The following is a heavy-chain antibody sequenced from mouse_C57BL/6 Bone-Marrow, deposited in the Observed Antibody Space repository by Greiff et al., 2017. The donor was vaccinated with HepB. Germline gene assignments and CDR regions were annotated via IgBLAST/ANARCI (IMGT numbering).Heavy chain of an antibody. V-gene: IGHV5-6*01. CDR2: ISSGGSYT. J-gene: IGHJ2*01. D-gene: IGHD4-1*01. CDR1: GFTFSSYG. CDR3: ARPDWYFDY. Sequence: EVQLVESGGDLVKPGGSLKLSCAASGFTFSSYGMSWVRQTPDKRLEWVATISSGGSYTYYPDSVKGRFTISRDNAKNTLYLQMSSLKSEDTAMYYCARPDWYFDYWGQGTTLTVSS.